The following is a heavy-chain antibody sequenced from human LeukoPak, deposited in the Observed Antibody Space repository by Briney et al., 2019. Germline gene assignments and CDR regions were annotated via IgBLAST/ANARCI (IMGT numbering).Heavy chain of an antibody. Sequence: SVKVSCRASGGTFSSYAISWVRQAPGQGLEWMGGIIPIFGTANYAQKFQGRVTITADESTSTAYMELSSLRSEDTAVYYCARGGYYTWYFDYWGQGTLVTVSS. D-gene: IGHD3-3*01. CDR3: ARGGYYTWYFDY. CDR1: GGTFSSYA. J-gene: IGHJ4*02. CDR2: IIPIFGTA. V-gene: IGHV1-69*13.